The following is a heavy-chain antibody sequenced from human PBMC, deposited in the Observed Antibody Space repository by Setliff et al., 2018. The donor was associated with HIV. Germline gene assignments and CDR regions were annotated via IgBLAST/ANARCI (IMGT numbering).Heavy chain of an antibody. J-gene: IGHJ4*02. V-gene: IGHV3-66*02. CDR3: ARVRLYNTALDY. Sequence: GGSLRLSCAASGFTVRSYYMAWVRQAPGEGLEWVSTIYSDGSTYHADSVKGRFTLSRDTSKNTLSLQMNTLRPEDTAVYYCARVRLYNTALDYWGQGTLVTVSS. CDR2: IYSDGST. CDR1: GFTVRSYY. D-gene: IGHD3-3*01.